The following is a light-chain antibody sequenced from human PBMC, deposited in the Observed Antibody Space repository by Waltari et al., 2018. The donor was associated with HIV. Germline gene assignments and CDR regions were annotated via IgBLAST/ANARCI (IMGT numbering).Light chain of an antibody. CDR1: SSDVASYHL. J-gene: IGLJ3*02. CDR3: CSYAGSTTWV. V-gene: IGLV2-23*02. Sequence: QSALTQPASVSGSPGQSITISCTGTSSDVASYHLVPRYQQPPGEAPKLMIYEVGNRPSGVSNRFSGSKSGNTASLTISGLQAEDEADYYCCSYAGSTTWVFGGGTRLTVL. CDR2: EVG.